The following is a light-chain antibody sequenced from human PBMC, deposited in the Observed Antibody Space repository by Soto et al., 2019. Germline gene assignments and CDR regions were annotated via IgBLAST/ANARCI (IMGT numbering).Light chain of an antibody. CDR1: QDISNY. Sequence: DILMTQSPSSLSASVGDRVTITCQASQDISNYLNWYQQKVGQAPKLLIYDASNLQTGVPSRFSGGGSGTNFTFTISSLQPEDFATYYCQQYDNFPLFGGGTKVEIK. V-gene: IGKV1-33*01. J-gene: IGKJ4*01. CDR3: QQYDNFPL. CDR2: DAS.